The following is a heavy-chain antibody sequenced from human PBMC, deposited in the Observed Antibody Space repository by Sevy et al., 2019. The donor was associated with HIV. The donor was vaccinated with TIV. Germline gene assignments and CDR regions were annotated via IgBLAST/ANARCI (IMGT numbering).Heavy chain of an antibody. Sequence: GSLRLSCAASGFTFSSYWMSWVRQAPGKGLEWVANIKQDGSEKYYVDSVKGRFTISRDNAKNSLYLQMNSLRAEDTAVYYCARDNRGIRKLHYYYYGMDVWGQGTTVTVSS. CDR1: GFTFSSYW. CDR3: ARDNRGIRKLHYYYYGMDV. D-gene: IGHD5-18*01. CDR2: IKQDGSEK. V-gene: IGHV3-7*01. J-gene: IGHJ6*02.